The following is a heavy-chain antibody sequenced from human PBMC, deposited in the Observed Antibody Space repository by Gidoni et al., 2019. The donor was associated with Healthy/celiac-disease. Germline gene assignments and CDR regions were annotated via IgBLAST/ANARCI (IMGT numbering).Heavy chain of an antibody. CDR3: ARFYDFWSGPIYYYYYMDV. CDR1: GFTFSSYW. D-gene: IGHD3-3*01. Sequence: EVQLVESGGALVQPGGSLRLSCAASGFTFSSYWMSWVRQAPGKGLEWVANIKQDGSEKYYVDSVKGRFTISRDNAKNSLYLQMNSLRAEDTAVYYCARFYDFWSGPIYYYYYMDVWGKGTTVTVSS. CDR2: IKQDGSEK. J-gene: IGHJ6*03. V-gene: IGHV3-7*01.